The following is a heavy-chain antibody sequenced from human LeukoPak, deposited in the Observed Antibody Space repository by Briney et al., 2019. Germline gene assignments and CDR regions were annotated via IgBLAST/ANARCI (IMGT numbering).Heavy chain of an antibody. Sequence: GGSLRLYCAASGFTFSSSWMAWIRHSPGEGLEGVANIKQDGSEKYYVDSVKGRFTISRDNAKNSLYLQMSRLRVEDMAGYYCARDGGFWSGYCDYWGQGTLVTASS. CDR2: IKQDGSEK. D-gene: IGHD3-3*01. V-gene: IGHV3-7*01. J-gene: IGHJ4*02. CDR3: ARDGGFWSGYCDY. CDR1: GFTFSSSW.